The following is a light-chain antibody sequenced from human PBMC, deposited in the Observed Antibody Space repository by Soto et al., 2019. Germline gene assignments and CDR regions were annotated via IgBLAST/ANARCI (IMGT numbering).Light chain of an antibody. CDR3: QQYGGCPLT. Sequence: DIQMTQSPSTLSASVGDSVIITCRASQSISTWLAWYQQKPGKTPNLLVYQASSLESGVPSRFSGSGSGTDFTLTISSLQPEDVANYYCQQYGGCPLTFGGGTKVEI. V-gene: IGKV1-5*03. CDR1: QSISTW. J-gene: IGKJ4*01. CDR2: QAS.